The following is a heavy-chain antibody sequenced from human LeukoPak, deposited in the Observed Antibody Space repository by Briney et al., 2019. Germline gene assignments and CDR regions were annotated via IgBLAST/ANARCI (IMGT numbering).Heavy chain of an antibody. CDR3: ARDNSITDWYFDL. Sequence: GGSLRLSCAASGFTFSDHYMDWVRQAPGEGLEWVGRIRNKANGYTTKYAASVKGRFTISRDDSKNSLYLQMNSLKTEDTAVYYCARDNSITDWYFDLWGRGTLVTVSS. D-gene: IGHD2/OR15-2a*01. CDR2: IRNKANGYTT. V-gene: IGHV3-72*01. CDR1: GFTFSDHY. J-gene: IGHJ2*01.